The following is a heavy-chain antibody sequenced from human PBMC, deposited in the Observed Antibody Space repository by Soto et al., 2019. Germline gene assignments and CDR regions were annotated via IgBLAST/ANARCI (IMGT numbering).Heavy chain of an antibody. D-gene: IGHD3-16*01. CDR1: GGSIISGDYY. CDR3: AMGARGDYFDI. CDR2: IYYSGDT. V-gene: IGHV4-30-4*08. Sequence: SETLSLTCTVSGGSIISGDYYWSWIRQPPGKGLEWIGYIYYSGDTSYNPSLKSRVTISIDTSKNQFSLKLSSVTAADTAVYYCAMGARGDYFDIWGQGTRVTVSS. J-gene: IGHJ3*02.